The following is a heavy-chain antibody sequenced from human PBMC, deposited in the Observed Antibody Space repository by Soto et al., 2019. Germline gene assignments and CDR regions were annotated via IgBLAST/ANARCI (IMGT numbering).Heavy chain of an antibody. CDR1: GFIFNSYW. Sequence: GGSLRLSCAASGFIFNSYWMHWVRQVPGKGLVWVSRINTDESSRSYADSVKGRFTISRDNAKNTLYLQMSSLRAEDTAVYFCARDRVPQLGYYGMDVWGQGTTVTV. CDR2: INTDESSR. D-gene: IGHD2-2*01. CDR3: ARDRVPQLGYYGMDV. J-gene: IGHJ6*02. V-gene: IGHV3-74*01.